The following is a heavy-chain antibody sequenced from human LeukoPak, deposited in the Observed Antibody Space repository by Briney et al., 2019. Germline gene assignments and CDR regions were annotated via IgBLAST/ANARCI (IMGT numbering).Heavy chain of an antibody. CDR3: VRGLGLGY. D-gene: IGHD7-27*01. J-gene: IGHJ4*02. Sequence: GGSLRLSCAASGFMFSGHWMSWVRQAPGKGLEWVANIEQDGSEKNNVDSVKGRFTISRDNAKNSLFLQMSSLRAEDTAVYYCVRGLGLGYWGQGTLVTVSS. CDR1: GFMFSGHW. CDR2: IEQDGSEK. V-gene: IGHV3-7*01.